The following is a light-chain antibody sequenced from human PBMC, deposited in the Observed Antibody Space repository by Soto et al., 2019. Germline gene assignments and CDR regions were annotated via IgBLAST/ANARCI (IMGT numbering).Light chain of an antibody. V-gene: IGKV3-20*01. CDR2: GAS. CDR1: QGVSSSY. CDR3: QHYRTS. Sequence: EIVLTQSPGTLSLSPGERATLSCRASQGVSSSYLAWYQQKPGQPPRLLIYGASSRATGIPDRFSGSGSGTDFTLTITGLEREDFAVYYCQHYRTSFGGGTKVEIK. J-gene: IGKJ4*01.